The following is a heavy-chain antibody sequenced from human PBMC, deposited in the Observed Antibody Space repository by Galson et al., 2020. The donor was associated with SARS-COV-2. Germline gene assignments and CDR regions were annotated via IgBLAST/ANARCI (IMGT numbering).Heavy chain of an antibody. Sequence: SETLSLTCTVSSGSMANYYWSWIRQPAGKGLEWIGRVYTTGTTNYNPSLESRVTMSVDTSRNQFSLRLTSVTAADTAVYYCARAGTWGGRVQEWELPYYFDYWGQGTLVTVSS. V-gene: IGHV4-4*07. CDR2: VYTTGTT. D-gene: IGHD1-26*01. J-gene: IGHJ4*02. CDR1: SGSMANYY. CDR3: ARAGTWGGRVQEWELPYYFDY.